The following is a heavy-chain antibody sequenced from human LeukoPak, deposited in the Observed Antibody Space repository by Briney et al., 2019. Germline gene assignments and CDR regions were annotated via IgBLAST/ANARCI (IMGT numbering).Heavy chain of an antibody. J-gene: IGHJ4*02. CDR3: ARATVTTALLDY. V-gene: IGHV4-39*07. CDR2: IYTSGST. D-gene: IGHD4-17*01. Sequence: ASETLSLTCTVSGGSISSSSYYWGWIRQPPGKGLEWIGSIYTSGSTNYNPSLKSRVTISVDTSKNQFSLKLSSVTAADTAVYYCARATVTTALLDYWGQGTLVTVSS. CDR1: GGSISSSSYY.